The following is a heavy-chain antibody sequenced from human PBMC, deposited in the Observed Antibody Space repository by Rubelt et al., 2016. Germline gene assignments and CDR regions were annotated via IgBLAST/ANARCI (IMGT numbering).Heavy chain of an antibody. D-gene: IGHD2-15*01. J-gene: IGHJ6*03. Sequence: TFTSYGISWVRQAPGQGLEWMGWISAYNGNTNYAQKLQGRVTMTTDTSTSTAYMELRSLRSDDTAVYYCATDPYLAAIDSYDYYYYYMDVWGKGTTVTVSS. CDR3: ATDPYLAAIDSYDYYYYYMDV. CDR1: TFTSYG. V-gene: IGHV1-18*01. CDR2: ISAYNGNT.